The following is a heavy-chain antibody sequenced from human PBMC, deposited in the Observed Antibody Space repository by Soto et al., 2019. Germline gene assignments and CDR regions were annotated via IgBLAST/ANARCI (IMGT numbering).Heavy chain of an antibody. D-gene: IGHD5-12*01. CDR3: AKARDIVATGGMDV. Sequence: LRLSCAASGFTFDDYAMHWVRQAPGKGLEWVSLISWDGGSTYYADSVKGRFTISRDNSKNSLYLQMNSLRAEDTALYYCAKARDIVATGGMDVWGRGTTVTVSS. CDR2: ISWDGGST. V-gene: IGHV3-43D*04. CDR1: GFTFDDYA. J-gene: IGHJ6*02.